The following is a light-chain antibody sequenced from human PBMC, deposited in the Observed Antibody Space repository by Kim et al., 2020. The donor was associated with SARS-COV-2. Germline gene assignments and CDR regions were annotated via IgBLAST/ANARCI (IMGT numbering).Light chain of an antibody. V-gene: IGLV6-57*03. CDR1: SGSIDSNY. J-gene: IGLJ1*01. CDR2: EDN. Sequence: KTVTISCTRDSGSIDSNYVQWYQQRPGSAPPTVIYEDNQRPSGVPDRFSGSFDSSSNSASLTISGLKTEDEADYYCQSYDNNNHYVFGTGTTVTVL. CDR3: QSYDNNNHYV.